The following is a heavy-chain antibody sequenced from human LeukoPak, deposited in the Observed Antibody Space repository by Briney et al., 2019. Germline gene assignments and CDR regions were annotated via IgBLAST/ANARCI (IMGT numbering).Heavy chain of an antibody. CDR1: GYTFTGYY. J-gene: IGHJ4*02. CDR3: ARDAIVGATRGDY. D-gene: IGHD1-26*01. V-gene: IGHV1-2*02. CDR2: INPNSGGT. Sequence: EVSVKVSCKASGYTFTGYYMHWVRQAPGQGLEWMGWINPNSGGTKYAQKFQGRVTMTRDTSISTAYMELSRLRSDDTAVYYCARDAIVGATRGDYWGQGTLVTVSS.